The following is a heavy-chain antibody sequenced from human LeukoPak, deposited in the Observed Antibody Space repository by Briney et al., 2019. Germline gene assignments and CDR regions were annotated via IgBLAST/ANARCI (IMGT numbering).Heavy chain of an antibody. V-gene: IGHV1-8*01. Sequence: GASVKVSCKASGYTFTSYDINWVRQATGQGLEWMGWMNPNSGNTGYAQKFQGRVTMTRNTSISTAYMELSSLRSEDTAVYYCARGGTYYYDSSGTSDAFDIWGQGTMVTVSS. CDR3: ARGGTYYYDSSGTSDAFDI. J-gene: IGHJ3*02. CDR1: GYTFTSYD. D-gene: IGHD3-22*01. CDR2: MNPNSGNT.